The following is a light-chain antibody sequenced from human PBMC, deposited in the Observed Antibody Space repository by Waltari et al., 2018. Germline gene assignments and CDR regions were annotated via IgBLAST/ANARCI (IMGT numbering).Light chain of an antibody. J-gene: IGLJ3*02. Sequence: QSVLTQPPSVSGAPGQSVTLSCTGSSSNIGAGYDVHWYQQFPGTAPKLLTQDYSHRPSGVPARFSGSRSGASASLAITGLQTEDEADYYCQSYDNSLSSWVFGGGTTLTVL. CDR1: SSNIGAGYD. V-gene: IGLV1-40*01. CDR2: DYS. CDR3: QSYDNSLSSWV.